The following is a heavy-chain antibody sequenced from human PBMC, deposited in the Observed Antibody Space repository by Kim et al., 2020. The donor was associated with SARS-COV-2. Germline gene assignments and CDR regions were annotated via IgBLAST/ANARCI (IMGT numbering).Heavy chain of an antibody. CDR1: GFSLSTSGLG. CDR2: IYWDDDK. Sequence: SGPTLVNPTQTLTLTCTFSGFSLSTSGLGVGWIRQPPGKALEWLALIYWDDDKRYSPSLKSRLTITKDTSKNQVVLTVTNMDPVDTATYYCAHRTVWNDGGLFDYWGQGTLFTVSS. CDR3: AHRTVWNDGGLFDY. J-gene: IGHJ4*02. D-gene: IGHD1-1*01. V-gene: IGHV2-5*02.